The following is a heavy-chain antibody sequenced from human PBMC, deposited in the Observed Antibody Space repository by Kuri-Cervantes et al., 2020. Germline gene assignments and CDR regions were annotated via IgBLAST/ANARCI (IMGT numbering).Heavy chain of an antibody. CDR3: ARDLAVAGLFDY. Sequence: GGSLRLSCAASGFTFSSYAMHWVRQAPGKGLEWVAAISYDGSNKYYADSVKGRFTISRDNAKNSLYLQMNSLRDEDTAVYYCARDLAVAGLFDYWGQGTLVTVSS. D-gene: IGHD6-19*01. CDR2: ISYDGSNK. V-gene: IGHV3-30*07. J-gene: IGHJ4*02. CDR1: GFTFSSYA.